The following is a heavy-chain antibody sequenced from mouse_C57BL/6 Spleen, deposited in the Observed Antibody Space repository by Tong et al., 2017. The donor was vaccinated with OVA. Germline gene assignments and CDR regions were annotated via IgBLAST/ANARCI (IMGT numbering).Heavy chain of an antibody. CDR3: ARNTGDYYYYDMDY. CDR1: GYTFTDYY. Sequence: EVQLQESGPELVKPGASVKISCKASGYTFTDYYMNWVKQSNGKSLEWIGVINPNYGTTSYNQKFKGKATLTVDQSYSTAHMQLNSLTYEDYAGYYCARNTGDYYYYDMDYWGQGTSVTVSA. J-gene: IGHJ4*01. V-gene: IGHV1-39*01. CDR2: INPNYGTT. D-gene: IGHD1-1*01.